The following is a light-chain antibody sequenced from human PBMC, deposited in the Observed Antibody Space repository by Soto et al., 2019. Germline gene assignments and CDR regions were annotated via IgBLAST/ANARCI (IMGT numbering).Light chain of an antibody. CDR1: QSVSKH. J-gene: IGKJ1*01. CDR2: GAS. CDR3: QHYYDWPRT. V-gene: IGKV3-15*01. Sequence: EVVMTQSPATLSVSPGEGATLSCRASQSVSKHLAWYQQRPGQAPRLLIYGASTRATGIPARFSGSGSGTEFTLTISSLQSEDFALYYCQHYYDWPRTFGQGTKVEIK.